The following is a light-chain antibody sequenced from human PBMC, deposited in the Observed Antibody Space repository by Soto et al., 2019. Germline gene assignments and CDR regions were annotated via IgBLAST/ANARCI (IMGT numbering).Light chain of an antibody. CDR3: QQAYSFPIT. V-gene: IGKV1D-12*01. Sequence: EIQVTQSPSSVSACLGYRFTVAFLASQDMAAYLAWYQHKPGRAPELLIHAASSLQSGVPSRFSGSGSGTDFTLTINSLQPEDFATYYCQQAYSFPITFGQGTRLEI. J-gene: IGKJ5*01. CDR2: AAS. CDR1: QDMAAY.